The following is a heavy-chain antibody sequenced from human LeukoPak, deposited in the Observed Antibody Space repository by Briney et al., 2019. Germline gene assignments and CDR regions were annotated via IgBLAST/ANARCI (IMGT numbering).Heavy chain of an antibody. J-gene: IGHJ4*02. D-gene: IGHD2-2*03. CDR2: IYYSGST. Sequence: SETLSLTCTVSGGSISSSSYYWGWIRQPPGKGLEWIGSIYYSGSTYYNPSLKSRVTISVDTSKNQFSLKLSSVTAADTAVYYCARDSWIWYFDYWGQGTLVTVSS. CDR1: GGSISSSSYY. CDR3: ARDSWIWYFDY. V-gene: IGHV4-39*07.